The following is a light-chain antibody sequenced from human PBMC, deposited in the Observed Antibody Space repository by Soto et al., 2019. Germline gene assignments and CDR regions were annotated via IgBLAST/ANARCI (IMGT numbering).Light chain of an antibody. CDR2: GAS. Sequence: EIVMTQSPATLSVSPGERATLSCRASQSVNSNLAWYQQKLGQAPRLLIYGASNRATGIPARFSGSGSGTEFTLTISSLQSEDSTIYYCHQYNNWPYTFGQGTKVDIK. V-gene: IGKV3-15*01. CDR1: QSVNSN. J-gene: IGKJ2*01. CDR3: HQYNNWPYT.